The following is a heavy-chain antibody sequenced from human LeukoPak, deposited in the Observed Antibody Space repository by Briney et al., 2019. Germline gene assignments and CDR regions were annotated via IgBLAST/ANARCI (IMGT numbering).Heavy chain of an antibody. Sequence: GGSLRLSCAASGFTFSSYSMNWVRQAPGKGLEWVSSISSSSSYIYYADSVKGRFTISRDNAKNSLNLQMNSLRAEDTAVYYCARDCSGGSCYLAFDYWGQGTLVTVSS. J-gene: IGHJ4*02. CDR1: GFTFSSYS. CDR3: ARDCSGGSCYLAFDY. CDR2: ISSSSSYI. V-gene: IGHV3-21*01. D-gene: IGHD2-15*01.